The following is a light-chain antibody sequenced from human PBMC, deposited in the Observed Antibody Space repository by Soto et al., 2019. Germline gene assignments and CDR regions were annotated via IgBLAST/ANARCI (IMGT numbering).Light chain of an antibody. V-gene: IGLV2-23*01. CDR1: SSDVANDKF. Sequence: QSAMTQPASVSGSPGQSINVSCTGASSDVANDKFVSWYQQHPGKAPKLMIYEGTKRPSGVSDRFSASKSGDTASLTISGLQAEDEADYYCCSYAHSDTHNYDSGTGSKVTVL. J-gene: IGLJ1*01. CDR3: CSYAHSDTHNYD. CDR2: EGT.